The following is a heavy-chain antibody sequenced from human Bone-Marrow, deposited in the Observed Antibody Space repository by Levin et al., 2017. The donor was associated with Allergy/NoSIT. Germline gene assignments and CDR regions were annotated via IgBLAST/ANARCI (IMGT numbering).Heavy chain of an antibody. D-gene: IGHD6-19*01. V-gene: IGHV1-18*01. CDR1: GYTFTSYG. CDR2: ISAYNGNT. CDR3: ARFSSGWWNPASAEYFQH. Sequence: ASVKVSCKASGYTFTSYGISWVRQAPGQGLEWMGWISAYNGNTNYAQKLQGRVTMTTDTSTSTAYMELRSLRSDDTAVYYCARFSSGWWNPASAEYFQHWGQGTLVTVSS. J-gene: IGHJ1*01.